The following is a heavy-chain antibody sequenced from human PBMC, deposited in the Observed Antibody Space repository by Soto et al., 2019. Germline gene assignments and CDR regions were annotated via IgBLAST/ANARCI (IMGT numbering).Heavy chain of an antibody. Sequence: QLQLVESGGGEVQPGTSLRLSCAVSGFTFSAYGMHWVRQAPGTGLEWVALIWRDGSNTYYSDSVKGRFTISRDNSKNTLYLQMNSLRADDTAVYYCARDLSKGGYFDYWGQGTLVTVSS. CDR1: GFTFSAYG. CDR3: ARDLSKGGYFDY. J-gene: IGHJ4*02. V-gene: IGHV3-33*01. CDR2: IWRDGSNT.